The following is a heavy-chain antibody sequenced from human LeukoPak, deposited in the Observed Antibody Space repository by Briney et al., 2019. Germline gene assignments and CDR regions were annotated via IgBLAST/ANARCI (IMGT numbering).Heavy chain of an antibody. CDR2: IYYSGST. Sequence: SETLSLTCTVSGGSISSYYWSWIRQPPGKGLEWIGYIYYSGSTNYNPSLKSRVTISVDTSKNQFSLKLSSVTAADTAVYCCARLTLYCSSTSCPDSPFDYWGQGTLVTVSS. CDR3: ARLTLYCSSTSCPDSPFDY. J-gene: IGHJ4*02. V-gene: IGHV4-59*01. CDR1: GGSISSYY. D-gene: IGHD2-2*01.